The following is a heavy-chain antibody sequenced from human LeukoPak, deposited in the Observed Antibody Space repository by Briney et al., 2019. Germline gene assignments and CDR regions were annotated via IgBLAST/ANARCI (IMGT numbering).Heavy chain of an antibody. CDR1: GGSISSYY. Sequence: SETLSLTCTVSGGSISSYYWSWIRQPPGKGLEWIGYIYYCGSTNYNPSLKSRVTISVDTSKNQFSLKLSSVTAADTAVYYCARGQARYRWELLYAFDIWGQGTMVTVSS. V-gene: IGHV4-59*01. CDR2: IYYCGST. D-gene: IGHD1-26*01. J-gene: IGHJ3*02. CDR3: ARGQARYRWELLYAFDI.